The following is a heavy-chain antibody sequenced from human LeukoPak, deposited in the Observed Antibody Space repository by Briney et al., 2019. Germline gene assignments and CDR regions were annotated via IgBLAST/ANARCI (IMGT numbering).Heavy chain of an antibody. Sequence: GGSLRLSCAASVFTFSSYAMSWVRQAPEKGLEWVSALSGSGSTTSYADSVKGRFAISRDNSKNTLYLQMNSLRAEDTAVYYCTKTYFGSGSYYSGPNDSWGQGTLVTVSS. V-gene: IGHV3-23*01. CDR2: LSGSGSTT. D-gene: IGHD3-10*01. CDR1: VFTFSSYA. CDR3: TKTYFGSGSYYSGPNDS. J-gene: IGHJ4*02.